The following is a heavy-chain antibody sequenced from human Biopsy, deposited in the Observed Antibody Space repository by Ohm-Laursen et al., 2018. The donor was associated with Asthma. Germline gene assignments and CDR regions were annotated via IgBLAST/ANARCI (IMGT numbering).Heavy chain of an antibody. D-gene: IGHD3-22*01. V-gene: IGHV1-69*13. CDR1: GGTFSNFA. CDR3: ARCYDTDSYPVLVLDY. J-gene: IGHJ4*02. CDR2: IMTVFGTT. Sequence: GASVKVSCKAPGGTFSNFAISWVRQAPGQGLEWLGGIMTVFGTTNYAQKFQGRVTITADESTSTAYMEVTSLRSEDTAIYYCARCYDTDSYPVLVLDYWGQGTLVTVSS.